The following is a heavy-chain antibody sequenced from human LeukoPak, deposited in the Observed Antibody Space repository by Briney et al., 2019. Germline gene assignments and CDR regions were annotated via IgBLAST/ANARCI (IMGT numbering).Heavy chain of an antibody. CDR3: ARADDSSGYYLDY. CDR2: ISSSSSYI. D-gene: IGHD3-22*01. Sequence: GGSLRLSCAASGFSFSSYGMNWVRQAPGKGLEWVSSISSSSSYIYYADSVKGRFTISRDNAKNSLYLQMNSLRAEDTAVYYCARADDSSGYYLDYRGQGTLVTVSS. V-gene: IGHV3-21*01. J-gene: IGHJ4*02. CDR1: GFSFSSYG.